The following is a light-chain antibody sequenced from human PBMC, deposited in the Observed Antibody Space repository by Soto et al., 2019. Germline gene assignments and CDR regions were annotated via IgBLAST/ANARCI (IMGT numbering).Light chain of an antibody. CDR1: QSISSY. CDR2: AAS. Sequence: DIQMTQSPSSLSASVGDRVTITCRASQSISSYLNWYQQKPGKAPKLLIYAASSLQSGVPSRFSGSGSGTDFILTISSLQPEDFATYYCQKSYSTPTFGQGTRLEIK. V-gene: IGKV1-39*01. CDR3: QKSYSTPT. J-gene: IGKJ5*01.